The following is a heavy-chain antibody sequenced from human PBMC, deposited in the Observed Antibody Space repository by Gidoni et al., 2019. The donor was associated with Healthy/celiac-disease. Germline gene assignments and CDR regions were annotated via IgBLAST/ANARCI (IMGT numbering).Heavy chain of an antibody. D-gene: IGHD3-22*01. CDR1: GFTFSNAW. J-gene: IGHJ3*02. CDR2: IKSKTDGGTT. CDR3: TTVFTHYYDSSGYRPYDAFDI. V-gene: IGHV3-15*01. Sequence: EVQLVESGGGLVKPGGSLRLSCAASGFTFSNAWMSWVRQAPGKGLEWVGRIKSKTDGGTTDYAAPVKGRFTISRDDSKNTLYLQMNSLKTEDTAVYYCTTVFTHYYDSSGYRPYDAFDIWGQGTMVTVSS.